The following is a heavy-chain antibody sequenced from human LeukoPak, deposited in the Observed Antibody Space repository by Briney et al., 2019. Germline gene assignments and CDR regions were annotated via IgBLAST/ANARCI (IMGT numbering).Heavy chain of an antibody. V-gene: IGHV1-18*01. J-gene: IGHJ6*03. D-gene: IGHD3-10*01. CDR1: GYTFTSYG. CDR2: IIAYTGYT. CDR3: ARAFGGDPGYYYYMDV. Sequence: GASVKVSCKASGYTFTSYGISWVRQAPGQGLEWMGWIIAYTGYTNYAQNFQGRVTMTTDTSTSTAYMELRSLRSDDTAVYYCARAFGGDPGYYYYMDVWGKGTTVTVSS.